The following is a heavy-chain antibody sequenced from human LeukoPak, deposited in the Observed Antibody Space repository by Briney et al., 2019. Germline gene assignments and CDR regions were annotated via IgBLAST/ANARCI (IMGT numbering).Heavy chain of an antibody. V-gene: IGHV3-11*04. CDR3: ARVWRSGGVFDI. CDR2: ISSSGSTI. J-gene: IGHJ3*02. CDR1: GFTFSDYY. D-gene: IGHD2-8*02. Sequence: PGGSLRLSCPASGFTFSDYYMSWIRQAPGKGPEWVSYISSSGSTIYYADSVKGRFTISRDNAKNSPYLQMNSLRAEDTAVYYCARVWRSGGVFDIWGQGTMVTVSS.